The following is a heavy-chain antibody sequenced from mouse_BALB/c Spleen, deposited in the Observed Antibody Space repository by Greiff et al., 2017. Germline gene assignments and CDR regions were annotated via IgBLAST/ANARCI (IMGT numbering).Heavy chain of an antibody. Sequence: QVQLQQSGAELVMPGASVKMSCKASGYTFTDYWMHWVKQRPGQGLEWIGAIDTSDSYTSYNQKFKGKATLTVDESSSTAYMQLSSLTSEDSAVYYCARCLYYGNEYYYAMDYWGQGTSVTVSS. CDR1: GYTFTDYW. CDR2: IDTSDSYT. V-gene: IGHV1-69*01. CDR3: ARCLYYGNEYYYAMDY. D-gene: IGHD2-1*01. J-gene: IGHJ4*01.